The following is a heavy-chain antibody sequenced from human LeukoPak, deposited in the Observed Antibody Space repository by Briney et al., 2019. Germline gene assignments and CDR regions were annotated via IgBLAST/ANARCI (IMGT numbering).Heavy chain of an antibody. D-gene: IGHD3-9*01. CDR3: ARGIYDILTGYMLPYYYMDV. CDR1: GGSFSGYY. CDR2: INHSGST. J-gene: IGHJ6*03. V-gene: IGHV4-34*01. Sequence: SETLSLTCAVYGGSFSGYYWSWIRQPPGKGLEWIGEINHSGSTNYNPSLKSRVTISADTSKNQFSLKLSSVTAADTAVYYCARGIYDILTGYMLPYYYMDVWGKGTTVTISS.